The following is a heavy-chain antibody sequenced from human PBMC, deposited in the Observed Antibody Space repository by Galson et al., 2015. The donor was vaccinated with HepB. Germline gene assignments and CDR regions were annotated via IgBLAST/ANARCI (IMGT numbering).Heavy chain of an antibody. J-gene: IGHJ3*02. V-gene: IGHV4-39*01. CDR1: CGSTSSSSYY. Sequence: TLFLPCTVSCGSTSSSSYYWRWIRQPPVKGLEWIGSIYYSGSTYYNPSLKSRVTISVYTSKNQFSLKLSSVTAADTAVYYCASLDYYGSGIDAFDIWGQGTMVTVSS. D-gene: IGHD3-10*01. CDR3: ASLDYYGSGIDAFDI. CDR2: IYYSGST.